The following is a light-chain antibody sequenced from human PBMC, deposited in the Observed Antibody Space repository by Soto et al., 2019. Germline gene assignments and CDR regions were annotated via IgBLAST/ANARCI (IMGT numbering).Light chain of an antibody. CDR2: LGS. Sequence: DIVMTQSPLSLPVTPGEPASISCRSSQSLLHSNGYNYLDWYLQKPGQSPQLLIYLGSNRASGVPDRFSGSGSGTDFTLKISRVEAEDVGVYYCIQALQTPITFGHGTRLEIK. J-gene: IGKJ5*01. CDR3: IQALQTPIT. CDR1: QSLLHSNGYNY. V-gene: IGKV2-28*01.